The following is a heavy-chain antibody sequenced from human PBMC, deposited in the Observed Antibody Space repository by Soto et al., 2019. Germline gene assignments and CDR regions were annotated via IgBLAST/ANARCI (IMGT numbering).Heavy chain of an antibody. CDR3: ARSQGSSTSLEIYYYYYYGMDV. J-gene: IGHJ6*02. CDR2: IIPISGTA. V-gene: IGHV1-69*01. CDR1: GGTFSSYA. D-gene: IGHD2-2*01. Sequence: QVQLVQSGAEVKKPGSSVKVSCKASGGTFSSYAISWVRQAPGQGLEWMGVIIPISGTANYAQKFQGRVTITADESTSTAYMELSRLRSEDTAVYYCARSQGSSTSLEIYYYYYYGMDVWGQGTTVTVSS.